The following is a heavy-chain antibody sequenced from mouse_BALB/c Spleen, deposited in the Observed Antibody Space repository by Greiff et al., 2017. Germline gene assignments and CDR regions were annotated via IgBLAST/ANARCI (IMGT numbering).Heavy chain of an antibody. J-gene: IGHJ4*01. CDR1: GYTFTDYA. CDR3: ASSAYDGCQGGMDY. V-gene: IGHV1S137*01. CDR2: ISTYYGDA. Sequence: QVQLKESGAELVRPGVSVKISCKGSGYTFTDYAMHWVKQSHAQSLEWIGVISTYYGDASYNQKFKGKATMTVDKSSSTAYMELARLTSEDSAIYAGASSAYDGCQGGMDYWGQGTPVTVSA. D-gene: IGHD2-3*01.